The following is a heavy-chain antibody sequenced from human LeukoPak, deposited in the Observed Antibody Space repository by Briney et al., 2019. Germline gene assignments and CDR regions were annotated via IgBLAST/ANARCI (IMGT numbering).Heavy chain of an antibody. CDR3: ARHIGYGVDY. J-gene: IGHJ4*02. V-gene: IGHV4-59*08. CDR2: IYYSGST. Sequence: KPSETLSLTCTVSDDSISDYYRGWIRQPPGKGLEWIGYIYYSGSTNYNPSLKSRVTISVDTSKNQYSLKLSSVTAADTAVYYCARHIGYGVDYWGQGTLVTVSS. CDR1: DDSISDYY. D-gene: IGHD6-13*01.